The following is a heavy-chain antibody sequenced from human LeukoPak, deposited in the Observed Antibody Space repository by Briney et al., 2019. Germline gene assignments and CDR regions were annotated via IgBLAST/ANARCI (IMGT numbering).Heavy chain of an antibody. CDR2: ISSGNTYI. CDR3: ARGPTRIGVAGSWPLDN. J-gene: IGHJ4*02. Sequence: GGSLRLSCAASGFTFTDYSMKWVRQAPGKGLGWVSSISSGNTYIYYGDSVKGRFTTSRDNAKNSLYLQMNSLRAEDTAVYFCARGPTRIGVAGSWPLDNWGRGTLVTVSS. V-gene: IGHV3-21*06. CDR1: GFTFTDYS. D-gene: IGHD6-19*01.